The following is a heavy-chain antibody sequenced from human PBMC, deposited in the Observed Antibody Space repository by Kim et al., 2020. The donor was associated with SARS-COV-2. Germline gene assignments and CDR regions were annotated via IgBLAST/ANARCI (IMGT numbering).Heavy chain of an antibody. Sequence: SETLSLTCAVYGGSFSGYYWSWIRQPPGKGLEWIGEINHSGSTNYNPSLKSRVTISVDTSKNQFSLKLSSVTAADTAVYYCARGRIVVVPAAIWSKGWYFDLWGRGTLVTVSS. D-gene: IGHD2-2*01. V-gene: IGHV4-34*01. CDR2: INHSGST. J-gene: IGHJ2*01. CDR3: ARGRIVVVPAAIWSKGWYFDL. CDR1: GGSFSGYY.